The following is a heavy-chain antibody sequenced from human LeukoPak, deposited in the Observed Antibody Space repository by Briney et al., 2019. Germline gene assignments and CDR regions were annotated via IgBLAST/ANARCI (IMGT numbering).Heavy chain of an antibody. V-gene: IGHV1-2*02. CDR3: AAXAYGEPGNPLL. Sequence: ASVKVSCKASGYTFTGYYMHWVRQAPGQGLEWMGWINPNSGGTNYAQKFQGRVTMTRDTSISTAYMELSRLRSDDTAVYYCAAXAYGEPGNPLLWGQGTLVTVSS. J-gene: IGHJ4*02. CDR1: GYTFTGYY. CDR2: INPNSGGT. D-gene: IGHD4-17*01.